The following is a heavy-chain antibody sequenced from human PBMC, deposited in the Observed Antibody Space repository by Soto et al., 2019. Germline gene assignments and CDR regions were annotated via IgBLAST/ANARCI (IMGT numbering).Heavy chain of an antibody. V-gene: IGHV1-69*19. J-gene: IGHJ4*02. CDR1: GGTFNTYA. D-gene: IGHD3-10*01. Sequence: QVQLVQSGAEMKKPGSSVKVSCQSSGGTFNTYAMNWVRQAPGQGPEWMGDISPMFGAANYAPKFQGRVTITADESTGTSYMQLSSLTSEDTALYFCAMAVQVHTPAFVYWGQGTLVTVSS. CDR2: ISPMFGAA. CDR3: AMAVQVHTPAFVY.